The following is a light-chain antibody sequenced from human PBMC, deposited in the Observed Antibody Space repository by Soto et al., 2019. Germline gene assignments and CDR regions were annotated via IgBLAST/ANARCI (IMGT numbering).Light chain of an antibody. CDR2: DAS. J-gene: IGKJ1*01. V-gene: IGKV1-5*01. CDR1: QSISNW. Sequence: DIQMTQSPSSLSASVGDRVTITCRASQSISNWLAWYQQKPGKAPKLLIYDASSLESGVSLRFSGSGSGTEFTLTISSLQPDDFATYYCQQYNSYSRTFGQGTKVDIK. CDR3: QQYNSYSRT.